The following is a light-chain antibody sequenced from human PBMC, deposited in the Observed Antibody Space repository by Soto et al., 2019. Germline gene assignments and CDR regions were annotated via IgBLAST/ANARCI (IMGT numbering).Light chain of an antibody. Sequence: DLQMNQSPSSLSASEGDRVTIXXRARQSISSYLNSYQQKPGKAPKLXXYAASSLQSGVPSRFSGSGSGTDFTLTISSLQPEGFATYYCQQSYSTPPFTFGPGTKVDIK. CDR2: AAS. J-gene: IGKJ3*01. CDR3: QQSYSTPPFT. CDR1: QSISSY. V-gene: IGKV1-39*01.